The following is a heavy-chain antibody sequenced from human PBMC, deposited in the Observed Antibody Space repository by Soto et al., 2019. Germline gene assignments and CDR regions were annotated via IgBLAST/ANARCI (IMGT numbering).Heavy chain of an antibody. CDR3: ARDAAGYSSSWYEDY. CDR1: GFTFSSYW. V-gene: IGHV3-74*01. D-gene: IGHD6-13*01. Sequence: LRLSCAASGFTFSSYWMHWVRQAPGKGLVWVSRINSDGSSTSYADSVKGRFTISRDNAKNTLYLQMNSLRAEDTAVYYCARDAAGYSSSWYEDYWGQGTLVTVSS. CDR2: INSDGSST. J-gene: IGHJ4*02.